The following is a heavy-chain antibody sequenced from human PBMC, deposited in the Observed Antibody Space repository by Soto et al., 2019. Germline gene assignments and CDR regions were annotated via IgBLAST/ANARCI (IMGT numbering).Heavy chain of an antibody. CDR2: IYPGDSDT. Sequence: PGESLKISCKGSGYSFTSYWIGWVRQMPGKGLEWMGIIYPGDSDTRYSPSFQGQVTISADKSISTAYLQWSSLKASDTAMYYCARLLGVTIFGVAPFDYWGQGTLVTVSS. J-gene: IGHJ4*02. CDR3: ARLLGVTIFGVAPFDY. CDR1: GYSFTSYW. D-gene: IGHD3-3*01. V-gene: IGHV5-51*01.